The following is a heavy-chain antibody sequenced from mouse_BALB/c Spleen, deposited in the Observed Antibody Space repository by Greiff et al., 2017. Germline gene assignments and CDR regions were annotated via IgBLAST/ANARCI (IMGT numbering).Heavy chain of an antibody. Sequence: EVKLQESGPGLVKPSQSLSLTCTVTGYSITSDYAWNWIRQFPGNKLEWMGYISYSGSTSYNPSLKSRISITRDTSKNQFFLQLNSVTTEDTATYYCAEGYDGPWFAYWGQGTLVTVSA. D-gene: IGHD2-2*01. J-gene: IGHJ3*01. CDR2: ISYSGST. V-gene: IGHV3-2*02. CDR1: GYSITSDYA. CDR3: AEGYDGPWFAY.